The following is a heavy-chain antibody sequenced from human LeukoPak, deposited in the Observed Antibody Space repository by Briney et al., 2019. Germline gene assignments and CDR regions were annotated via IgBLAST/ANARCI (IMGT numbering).Heavy chain of an antibody. CDR1: GGSISSYY. CDR3: ARGVRMVRGVLRQDDYGMDV. CDR2: IYTSGST. D-gene: IGHD3-10*01. J-gene: IGHJ6*02. V-gene: IGHV4-4*07. Sequence: SETLSLTCTVSGGSISSYYWSWIRQPAGKGLEWIGRIYTSGSTNYNPSFKSRVTMSVDTSKNQFSLKLSSVTAADTAVYYCARGVRMVRGVLRQDDYGMDVWGQGTTVTVSS.